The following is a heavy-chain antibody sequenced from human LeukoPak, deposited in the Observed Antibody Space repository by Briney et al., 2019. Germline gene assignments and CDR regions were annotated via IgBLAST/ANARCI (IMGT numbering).Heavy chain of an antibody. D-gene: IGHD6-13*01. Sequence: PGGSLRLSCAASGFTFRTYGMHWVRQAPGKGLEWVAFMRYDGSNEYYADSVKGRFTISRDNSKNTLYLQMNSLRAEDTAVYYCAKATGGYSFDAFDIWGQGTMVTVSS. V-gene: IGHV3-30*02. CDR1: GFTFRTYG. CDR3: AKATGGYSFDAFDI. CDR2: MRYDGSNE. J-gene: IGHJ3*02.